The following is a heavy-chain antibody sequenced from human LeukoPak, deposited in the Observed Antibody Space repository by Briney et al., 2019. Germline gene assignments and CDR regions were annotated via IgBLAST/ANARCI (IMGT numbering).Heavy chain of an antibody. J-gene: IGHJ4*02. Sequence: PSETLSLTCTVSGGSVSSYYWSWIRQPPGKKMKWIGYVFYDGSTYYNPSFQSRVTISVDTSKNQFSLNLNFVSAADTAVYYCARGGGTTRPYFDYWGQGTLVTVSS. CDR3: ARGGGTTRPYFDY. V-gene: IGHV4-59*02. CDR1: GGSVSSYY. D-gene: IGHD1-14*01. CDR2: VFYDGST.